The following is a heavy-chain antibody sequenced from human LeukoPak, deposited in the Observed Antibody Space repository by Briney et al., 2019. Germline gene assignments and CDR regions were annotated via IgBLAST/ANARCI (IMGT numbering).Heavy chain of an antibody. D-gene: IGHD5-18*01. V-gene: IGHV3-21*01. CDR3: ARDLGYSYRLDY. CDR2: ISSSSSYI. Sequence: PGGSLRLSCAASGFTFSSYSMNWVRQAPGKGLEWVSSISSSSSYIYYADSVKGRFTISRDNAKNSLYLQMNSLRAEDTAVYYCARDLGYSYRLDYWGQGTLVTVSS. J-gene: IGHJ4*02. CDR1: GFTFSSYS.